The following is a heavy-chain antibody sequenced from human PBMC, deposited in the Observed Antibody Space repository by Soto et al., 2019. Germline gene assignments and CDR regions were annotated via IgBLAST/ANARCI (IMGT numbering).Heavy chain of an antibody. D-gene: IGHD3-16*02. CDR1: GFTFSSYW. CDR3: ARGSLKVDPYYQYYMDV. J-gene: IGHJ6*03. CDR2: IKQDGSEK. Sequence: GGFLRLSCAASGFTFSSYWMSWVRQAPGKGLEWVANIKQDGSEKYYVDSVKGRFTISRDNAKNSLYLQMNSLRAEDTAVYYCARGSLKVDPYYQYYMDVWGKGTTVTVSS. V-gene: IGHV3-7*01.